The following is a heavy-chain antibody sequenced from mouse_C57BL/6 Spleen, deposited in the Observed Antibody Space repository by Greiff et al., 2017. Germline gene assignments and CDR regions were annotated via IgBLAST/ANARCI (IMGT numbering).Heavy chain of an antibody. CDR3: ARELRASYYFDY. V-gene: IGHV1-55*01. CDR1: GYTFTSYW. J-gene: IGHJ2*01. CDR2: IYPGSGST. Sequence: VQLKQPGAELVKPGASVKMSCKASGYTFTSYWITWVKQRPGQGLEWIGDIYPGSGSTNYNEKFKSKATLTVDTSSSTAYMQLSSLTSEDSAVYYCARELRASYYFDYWGQGTTLTVSS. D-gene: IGHD1-1*01.